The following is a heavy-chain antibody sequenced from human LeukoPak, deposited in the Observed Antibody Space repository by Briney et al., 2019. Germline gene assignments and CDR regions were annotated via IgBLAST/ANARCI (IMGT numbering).Heavy chain of an antibody. V-gene: IGHV3-30*04. CDR1: GFTFSSYA. J-gene: IGHJ4*02. CDR2: ISYDGSNK. Sequence: GGSLRLSCAASGFTFSSYAMHWVRQAPGKGLEWVAVISYDGSNKYYADSVKGRFTISRDNSKNTPYLQMNSLRAEDTAVYYCARAGGGNWGQGTLVTVSS. D-gene: IGHD3-10*01. CDR3: ARAGGGN.